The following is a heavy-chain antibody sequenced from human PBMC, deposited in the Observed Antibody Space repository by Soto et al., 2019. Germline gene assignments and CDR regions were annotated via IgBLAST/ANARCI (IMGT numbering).Heavy chain of an antibody. Sequence: GASVKVSCKASGGTFSSYTISWVRQAPGQGLEWMGRIIPILGIANYAQKFQGRVTITAEKSTSTAYMELSSLRSEDTAVYYCARWGSPIIPPPEYYYSMAVWGKGTTVTVSS. CDR2: IIPILGIA. CDR3: ARWGSPIIPPPEYYYSMAV. J-gene: IGHJ6*03. D-gene: IGHD2-21*01. V-gene: IGHV1-69*02. CDR1: GGTFSSYT.